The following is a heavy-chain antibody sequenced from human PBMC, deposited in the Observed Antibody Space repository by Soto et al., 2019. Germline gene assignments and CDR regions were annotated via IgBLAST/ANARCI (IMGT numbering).Heavy chain of an antibody. CDR1: GFSFSDYA. Sequence: PGGSLRLSCAASGFSFSDYAMSWVRQAPGNGLEWVSVISESGGSTHYADSVRGRFTVSRDNSKNSLSLRMNSLRDEDTSVYFCAKRSPYSSGWYSPIFDYWGQGALVPVSS. J-gene: IGHJ4*02. CDR3: AKRSPYSSGWYSPIFDY. CDR2: ISESGGST. V-gene: IGHV3-23*01. D-gene: IGHD6-13*01.